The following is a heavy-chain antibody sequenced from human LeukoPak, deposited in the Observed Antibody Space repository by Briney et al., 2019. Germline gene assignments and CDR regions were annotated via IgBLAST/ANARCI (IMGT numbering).Heavy chain of an antibody. CDR3: ARAHCSGGSCLSV. CDR2: ISSSSSYI. J-gene: IGHJ4*02. CDR1: GFTFSSYS. V-gene: IGHV3-21*01. Sequence: PGGSLRLSCAASGFTFSSYSMNWVRQAPGKGLEWVSSISSSSSYIYYADSVKGRFTISRDNAKNSLYLQMNSLRAEDTAVYYCARAHCSGGSCLSVWGQGTLVTVSS. D-gene: IGHD2-15*01.